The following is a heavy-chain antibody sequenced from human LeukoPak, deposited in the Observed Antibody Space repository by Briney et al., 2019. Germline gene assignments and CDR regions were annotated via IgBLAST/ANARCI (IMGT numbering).Heavy chain of an antibody. J-gene: IGHJ4*02. D-gene: IGHD5-24*01. CDR1: GFTVSSNY. Sequence: PGGSLRLSCAASGFTVSSNYMSWVRQAPGKGLEWVSVIYSGGSTYYADSVKGRFTISRDNSKNTLYLRMNSLRAEDTAVYYCARTNEMAALDYWGQGTLVTVSS. CDR3: ARTNEMAALDY. V-gene: IGHV3-53*01. CDR2: IYSGGST.